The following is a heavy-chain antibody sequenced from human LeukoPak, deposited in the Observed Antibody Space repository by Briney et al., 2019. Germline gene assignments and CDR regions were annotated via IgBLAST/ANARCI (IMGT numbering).Heavy chain of an antibody. V-gene: IGHV1-3*01. Sequence: ASVTVSCKASGYTFTSYAMHWVRQAPGQRLEWMGWINAGNGNTKYSQKFQGRVTITRDTSASTAYMELSSLRSEDTAVYYCAREALTGTTGDYFDYWGQGTLVTVSS. CDR2: INAGNGNT. CDR3: AREALTGTTGDYFDY. CDR1: GYTFTSYA. J-gene: IGHJ4*02. D-gene: IGHD1-20*01.